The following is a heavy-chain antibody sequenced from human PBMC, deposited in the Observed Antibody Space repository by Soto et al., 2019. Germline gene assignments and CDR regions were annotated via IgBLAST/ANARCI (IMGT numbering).Heavy chain of an antibody. CDR2: TYFRSKWYN. Sequence: SHTLSLTCAISGDSVSSNTASWNWIRQPPSRGLEWLGRTYFRSKWYNDYAVSVKSRIIINPDTSNNQFSLQLNSVTPEDTAVYFCAKGDNLGPKTGYAFDPWGQGIMVTVSS. V-gene: IGHV6-1*01. J-gene: IGHJ5*02. CDR1: GDSVSSNTAS. CDR3: AKGDNLGPKTGYAFDP. D-gene: IGHD5-12*01.